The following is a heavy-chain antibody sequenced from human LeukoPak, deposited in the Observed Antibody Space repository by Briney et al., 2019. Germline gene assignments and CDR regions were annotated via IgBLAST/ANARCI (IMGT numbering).Heavy chain of an antibody. V-gene: IGHV3-73*01. CDR3: RIAVAENSFDY. CDR1: GFTFSGSA. D-gene: IGHD6-19*01. Sequence: PGGSLRLSCAASGFTFSGSAVYWVRQASGKGLEWVGRIRSKPDNYATAYAASVKGRFTISRDDSKNTAYLQMNSLKTEDTAVYYCRIAVAENSFDYWGQGTLVTVSS. J-gene: IGHJ4*02. CDR2: IRSKPDNYAT.